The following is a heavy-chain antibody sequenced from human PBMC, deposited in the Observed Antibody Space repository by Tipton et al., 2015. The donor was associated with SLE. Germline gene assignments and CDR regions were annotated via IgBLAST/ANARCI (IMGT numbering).Heavy chain of an antibody. Sequence: GSLRLSCAASGFTFSDYYMSWIRQAPGKGLEWVSYISSSGSTIKYADSVKGRFTISRDNAKNSLYLEMSSLRADDTAVYYCARVVTVGAAHYYDIDVWGQGTRVTVSS. D-gene: IGHD2-21*02. CDR1: GFTFSDYY. CDR3: ARVVTVGAAHYYDIDV. J-gene: IGHJ6*02. CDR2: ISSSGSTI. V-gene: IGHV3-11*01.